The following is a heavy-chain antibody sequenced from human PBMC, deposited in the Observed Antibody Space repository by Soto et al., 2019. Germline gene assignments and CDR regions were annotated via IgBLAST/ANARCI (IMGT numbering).Heavy chain of an antibody. D-gene: IGHD3-10*01. CDR2: ISSSGPYT. J-gene: IGHJ6*02. V-gene: IGHV3-11*06. Sequence: QVHLVESGGGLVKPGGSLRLSCAASGFTFNDYYMSWVRQSPGKGLEWVSYISSSGPYTKYGHSVQGRFTISRDNAKNSLYLQMSTLRVEDTAVYYCARVPVSMVRGYGMDVWGQGTTVTVSS. CDR3: ARVPVSMVRGYGMDV. CDR1: GFTFNDYY.